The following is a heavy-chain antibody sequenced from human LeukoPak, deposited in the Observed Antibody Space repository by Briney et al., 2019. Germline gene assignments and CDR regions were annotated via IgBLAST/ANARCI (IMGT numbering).Heavy chain of an antibody. J-gene: IGHJ4*02. Sequence: GGSLRLSCAASGFTFSSYGMHWVRQAPGKGLEWVAVISYDGSNKYYADSVKGRFTISRDNSKNTLYLQMNSLRVEDTAVYYCAKGLHYYDFWSGYHYYFDYWGQGTLVTVSS. CDR1: GFTFSSYG. V-gene: IGHV3-30*18. CDR2: ISYDGSNK. CDR3: AKGLHYYDFWSGYHYYFDY. D-gene: IGHD3-3*01.